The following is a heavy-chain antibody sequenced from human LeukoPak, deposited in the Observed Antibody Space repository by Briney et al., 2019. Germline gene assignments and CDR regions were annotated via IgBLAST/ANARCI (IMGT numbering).Heavy chain of an antibody. J-gene: IGHJ4*02. CDR3: AAFYYDSSGYYQFDY. D-gene: IGHD3-22*01. CDR2: IYYSGST. Sequence: SETLSLTCTVSGGSISSYYWSWIRQPPGKGLERIGSIYYSGSTNYNPSLKSRVTISVDTSKNQFSLKLSSVTAADTALYYCAAFYYDSSGYYQFDYWGQGTLVTVSS. CDR1: GGSISSYY. V-gene: IGHV4-59*08.